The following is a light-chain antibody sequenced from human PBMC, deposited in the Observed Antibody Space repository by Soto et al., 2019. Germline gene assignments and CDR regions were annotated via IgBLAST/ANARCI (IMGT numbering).Light chain of an antibody. CDR1: SSNIGRNY. Sequence: QSVLTQPPSVSAAPGQKVTISCSGGSSNIGRNYVSWYQHLPGTAPKLLIYENNKRPSGIPDRFSGSKSGTSATLGITGLQTGDEADYYCGTWDVSLNNGRIFGEGTKLTVL. V-gene: IGLV1-51*02. CDR3: GTWDVSLNNGRI. CDR2: ENN. J-gene: IGLJ2*01.